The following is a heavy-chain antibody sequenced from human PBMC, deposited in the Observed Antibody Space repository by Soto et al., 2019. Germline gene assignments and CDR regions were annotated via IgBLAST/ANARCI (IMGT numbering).Heavy chain of an antibody. CDR3: ARVPMVRGVTGNWFDP. CDR2: IYYSGST. Sequence: SETLSLTCTVSGGSISSYYWSWIRQPPGKGLEWIGYIYYSGSTNYNPSLKSRVTISVDTSKNQFSLKLSSVTAADTAVYYCARVPMVRGVTGNWFDPWGQGTLVNVSS. D-gene: IGHD3-10*01. J-gene: IGHJ5*02. CDR1: GGSISSYY. V-gene: IGHV4-59*08.